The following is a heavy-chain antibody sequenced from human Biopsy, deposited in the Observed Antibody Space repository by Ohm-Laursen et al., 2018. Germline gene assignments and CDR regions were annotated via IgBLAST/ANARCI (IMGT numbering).Heavy chain of an antibody. D-gene: IGHD6-25*01. J-gene: IGHJ4*01. Sequence: SLRLPCSASGFIFSDYGMHWVRQAPGEGLEWVSGISGSSNNIIYADSVRGRFTISRDNAKSSLYLEMNSLRSEDTAFYYCTKRRTAVRPFDSWGHGTLVTVSS. CDR1: GFIFSDYG. V-gene: IGHV3-9*01. CDR3: TKRRTAVRPFDS. CDR2: ISGSSNNI.